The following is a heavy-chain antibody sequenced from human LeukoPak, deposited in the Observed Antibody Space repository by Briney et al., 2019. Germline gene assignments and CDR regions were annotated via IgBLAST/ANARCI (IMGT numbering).Heavy chain of an antibody. CDR2: IWYDGSNK. J-gene: IGHJ4*02. Sequence: GGSLRLSCVASGFTFSSYGMHWVRQVPGKGLEWVALIWYDGSNKYYSDSVKGRFTISRDNSKNTLYLQVNSLRAEDTAVYYCAREGPRGNSQFDYWGQGTLVTVSS. V-gene: IGHV3-33*01. CDR1: GFTFSSYG. CDR3: AREGPRGNSQFDY. D-gene: IGHD4-23*01.